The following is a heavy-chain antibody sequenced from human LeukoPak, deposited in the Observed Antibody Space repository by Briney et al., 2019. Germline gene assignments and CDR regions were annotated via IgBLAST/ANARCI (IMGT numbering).Heavy chain of an antibody. J-gene: IGHJ4*02. V-gene: IGHV1-8*01. Sequence: ASVKVSCRASGYTFTSYDINWVRQATGQGLEWMGWMNPNSGNTGYAQKFQGRVTMTRNTSISTAYMELSSLRSEDTAVYFCATGLEVPADINAWGRGTQVTVSS. CDR3: ATGLEVPADINA. CDR2: MNPNSGNT. D-gene: IGHD2-2*02. CDR1: GYTFTSYD.